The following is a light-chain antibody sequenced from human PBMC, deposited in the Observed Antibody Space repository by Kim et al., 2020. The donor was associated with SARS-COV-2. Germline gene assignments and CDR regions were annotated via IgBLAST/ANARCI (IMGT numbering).Light chain of an antibody. CDR2: GAS. CDR3: QQYGNSRT. CDR1: QSVSSNY. J-gene: IGKJ1*01. Sequence: VSPGERGTLSCRASQSVSSNYLAWYQQKPGQAPRLLIYGASSRATGIPDRFSGSGSGTDFTLTINRLEPEDFAVYYCQQYGNSRTFGQGTKVDIK. V-gene: IGKV3-20*01.